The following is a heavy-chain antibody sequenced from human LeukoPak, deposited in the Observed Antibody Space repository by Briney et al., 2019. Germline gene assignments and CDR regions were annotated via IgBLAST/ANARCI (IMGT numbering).Heavy chain of an antibody. CDR2: ISSSSSYI. V-gene: IGHV3-21*01. J-gene: IGHJ3*02. CDR1: GFTFSSYS. Sequence: KTGGSLRLSCAASGFTFSSYSMNWVRQAPGKGLEWVSSISSSSSYIYYADSVKGRFTISRDNAKNSLYLQMNSLRAEDTAVYYCARDSSSRAFDIWGQGTMVTVSS. D-gene: IGHD6-6*01. CDR3: ARDSSSRAFDI.